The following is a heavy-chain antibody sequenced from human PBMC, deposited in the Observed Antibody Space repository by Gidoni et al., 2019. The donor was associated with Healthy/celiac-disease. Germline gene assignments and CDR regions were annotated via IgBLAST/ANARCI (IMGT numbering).Heavy chain of an antibody. J-gene: IGHJ4*02. Sequence: EVQLLESGGGLVQPGGSLRLSCAASGFTFSSDAMSWVRQAPGKGLEWVSDMSGSVGSTYYADSVKGRFTISRDNSKNTLYLQMNSLRAEDTAVYYCAKSISYCGGDCSNVGAFDYWGQGTLVTVSS. V-gene: IGHV3-23*01. CDR1: GFTFSSDA. CDR3: AKSISYCGGDCSNVGAFDY. D-gene: IGHD2-21*02. CDR2: MSGSVGST.